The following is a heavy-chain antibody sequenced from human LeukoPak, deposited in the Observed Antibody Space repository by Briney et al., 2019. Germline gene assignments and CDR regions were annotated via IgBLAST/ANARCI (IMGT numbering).Heavy chain of an antibody. D-gene: IGHD4-17*01. CDR1: GFTFSSYE. CDR2: ISSSGSTI. Sequence: GGSLRLSCAASGFTFSSYEMNWVRQAPGKGLEWVSYISSSGSTIYYADSVKGRFTISRDNAKNSLYLQMNSLRAEDTSVYYCARDTNGDGWFDPWGQGTLVTVSP. CDR3: ARDTNGDGWFDP. V-gene: IGHV3-48*03. J-gene: IGHJ5*02.